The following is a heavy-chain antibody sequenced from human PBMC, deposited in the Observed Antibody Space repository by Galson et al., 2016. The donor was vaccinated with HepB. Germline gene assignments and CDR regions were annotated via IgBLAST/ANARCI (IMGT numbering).Heavy chain of an antibody. CDR2: ITGTGGGT. J-gene: IGHJ6*02. D-gene: IGHD1-7*01. CDR1: GFSFSTFA. CDR3: AKDHTGSTVGWSDGMDV. V-gene: IGHV3-23*01. Sequence: SLRLSCAASGFSFSTFAMSWVRQAPGKGLEWISGITGTGGGTYYADSVKGQFTISRDTSKSTLFLQLSSLRVEDTAVYYCAKDHTGSTVGWSDGMDVWGQGTRVAVSS.